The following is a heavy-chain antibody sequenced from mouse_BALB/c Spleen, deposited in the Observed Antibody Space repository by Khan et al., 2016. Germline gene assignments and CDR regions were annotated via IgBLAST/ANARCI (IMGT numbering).Heavy chain of an antibody. CDR2: IDPYNGVS. J-gene: IGHJ3*01. CDR1: GYAFTTYN. Sequence: VQLQQSGPELVKPGASVKVSCKGSGYAFTTYNMYWVKQSPGKSLEWIGYIDPYNGVSSYNQKFKDKATLTVDESSSTAYMHLNSLTSEDSAVYYCARWDGNYVPFAYWGQGTLVTVSA. D-gene: IGHD2-1*01. CDR3: ARWDGNYVPFAY. V-gene: IGHV1S135*01.